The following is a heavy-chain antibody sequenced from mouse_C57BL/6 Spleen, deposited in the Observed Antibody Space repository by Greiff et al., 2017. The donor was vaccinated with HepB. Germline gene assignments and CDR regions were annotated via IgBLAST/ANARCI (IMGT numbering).Heavy chain of an antibody. CDR1: GYTFTSYG. CDR3: ARSDYGSSSHFDY. V-gene: IGHV1-81*01. Sequence: VKLVESGAELARPGASVKLSCKASGYTFTSYGISWVKQRTGQGLEWIGEIYPRSGNTYYNEKFKGKATLTSDKSSSTAYMELRSLTSEDSAVYFCARSDYGSSSHFDYWGQGTTLTVSS. CDR2: IYPRSGNT. J-gene: IGHJ2*01. D-gene: IGHD1-1*01.